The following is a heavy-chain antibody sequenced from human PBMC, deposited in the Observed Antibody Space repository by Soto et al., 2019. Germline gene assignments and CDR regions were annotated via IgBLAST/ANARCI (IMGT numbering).Heavy chain of an antibody. CDR3: ARDVFYPFRTGSSSHGFGF. J-gene: IGHJ4*02. V-gene: IGHV1-3*01. Sequence: ASVKVSCKTFGCTCTNYELFWVPQAPGQRLEWVGWIHAGNGNTESSEKFQGRVTLTTDTSASTAYMLWSRRRSEDTALYYCARDVFYPFRTGSSSHGFGFWGPGSLVTVSS. CDR1: GCTCTNYE. CDR2: IHAGNGNT. D-gene: IGHD3-3*01.